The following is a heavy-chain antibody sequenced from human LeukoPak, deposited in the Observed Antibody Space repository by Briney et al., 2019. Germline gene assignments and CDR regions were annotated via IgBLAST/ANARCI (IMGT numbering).Heavy chain of an antibody. Sequence: PSETLSLTCAVYGGSFSVYYWSWIRQPPGKGLEWIGEIDHSGSTNYNPSLKSRVTISVDTSKNQFSLKLSSATAADTAVYYCARAPYGSGSYFDFLNWFDPWGQGTLVTVSS. D-gene: IGHD3-10*01. CDR3: ARAPYGSGSYFDFLNWFDP. J-gene: IGHJ5*02. V-gene: IGHV4-34*01. CDR2: IDHSGST. CDR1: GGSFSVYY.